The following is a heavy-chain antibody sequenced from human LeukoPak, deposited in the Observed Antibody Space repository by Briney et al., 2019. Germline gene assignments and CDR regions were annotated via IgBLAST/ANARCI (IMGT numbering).Heavy chain of an antibody. J-gene: IGHJ5*02. CDR2: MNPNSGNT. D-gene: IGHD3-22*01. Sequence: ASVKVSCKASGYTFTSYDINWVRQATGQGLEWMRWMNPNSGNTGYAQKFQGRVTMTRNTSISTAYMELSSLRSEDTAVYYCARVEDYYDSSGYFDWFDPWGQGTLVTVSS. CDR3: ARVEDYYDSSGYFDWFDP. CDR1: GYTFTSYD. V-gene: IGHV1-8*01.